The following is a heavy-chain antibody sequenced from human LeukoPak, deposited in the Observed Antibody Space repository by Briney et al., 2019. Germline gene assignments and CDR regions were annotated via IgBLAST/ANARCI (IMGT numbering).Heavy chain of an antibody. CDR2: IYTGGST. CDR1: GGSISRGSYY. V-gene: IGHV4-61*02. CDR3: GRSRGSDYVIDY. Sequence: PSQTLSLTCSVSGGSISRGSYYWNFIRQPAGKGLEWIGRIYTGGSTTYNPSLKSRITISLDTSKNQFSLKLISVTAAHTAVYFGGRSRGSDYVIDYWGQGTLVTVSS. J-gene: IGHJ4*02. D-gene: IGHD4-17*01.